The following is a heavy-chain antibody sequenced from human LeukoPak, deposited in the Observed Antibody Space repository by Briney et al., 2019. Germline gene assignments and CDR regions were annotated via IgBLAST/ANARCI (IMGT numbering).Heavy chain of an antibody. CDR2: MNPNSGNT. CDR1: GYTFTSYD. V-gene: IGHV1-8*01. J-gene: IGHJ4*02. Sequence: VASVKVSCKASGYTFTSYDINWVRQATGQGLEWMGWMNPNSGNTGYAQKFQGRVTMTRNTSISTAYMELSSLRSEDTAVYYCARDGAEMAATFDIWGQGTLVTVSS. CDR3: ARDGAEMAATFDI. D-gene: IGHD5-24*01.